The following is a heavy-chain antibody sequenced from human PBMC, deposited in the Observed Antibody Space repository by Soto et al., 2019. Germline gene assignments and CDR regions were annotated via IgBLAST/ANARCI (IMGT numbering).Heavy chain of an antibody. D-gene: IGHD1-20*01. CDR3: TRATVAGITGLDY. J-gene: IGHJ4*02. CDR1: GFNVGAFA. V-gene: IGHV3-23*01. CDR2: ISVSDAFI. Sequence: PGGSLRLSCAASGFNVGAFAVNWVRQAPGKGLEWVSGISVSDAFIYYAGSVRGRFSISRDASENILYLQMNSLRVDDTALYYCTRATVAGITGLDYWGPGTLVTVSS.